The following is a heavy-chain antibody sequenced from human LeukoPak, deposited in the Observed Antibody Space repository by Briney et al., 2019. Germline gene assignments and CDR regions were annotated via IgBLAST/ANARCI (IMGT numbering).Heavy chain of an antibody. CDR2: TSSDGNT. CDR3: ARTVVRITLGRYFDP. D-gene: IGHD3-10*01. CDR1: GFTVNTNY. Sequence: PGGSLRLSCAASGFTVNTNYMSWVRQARGRGLEWISFTSSDGNTDYADSVRGRFTISTDKSKNALDLHFNSLRGDDTAVYYCARTVVRITLGRYFDPWGQGTLVIVSS. V-gene: IGHV3-66*01. J-gene: IGHJ5*02.